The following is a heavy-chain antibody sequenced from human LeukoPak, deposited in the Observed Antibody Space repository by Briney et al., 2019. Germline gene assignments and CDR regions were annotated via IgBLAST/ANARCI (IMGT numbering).Heavy chain of an antibody. D-gene: IGHD4-17*01. J-gene: IGHJ3*02. CDR2: INAHGSST. CDR3: TFSSYGDHIGVDAFDM. Sequence: GGSLRLSCAASGFTFSSYWMHWVRQAPGKGPVWVSRINAHGSSTNYADSVKGRFTISRDNAKNTVYLQMNSLSAEDTAMYYCTFSSYGDHIGVDAFDMWGQGTMVTVSS. V-gene: IGHV3-74*01. CDR1: GFTFSSYW.